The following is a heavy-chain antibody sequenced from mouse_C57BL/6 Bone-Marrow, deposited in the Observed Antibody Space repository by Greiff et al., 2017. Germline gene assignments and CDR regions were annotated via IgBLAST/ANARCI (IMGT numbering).Heavy chain of an antibody. V-gene: IGHV1-69*01. CDR3: APYYGSSYWYFDV. D-gene: IGHD1-1*01. CDR1: GYTFTSYW. CDR2: IDPSDSYT. Sequence: VQLQQPGAELVMPGASVKLSCKASGYTFTSYWMHWVKQRPGQGLEWIGEIDPSDSYTNYNQKFKGKSTLTVDKSSSTAYMQLSSLTSADSAVYYCAPYYGSSYWYFDVWGTGTTVTVSS. J-gene: IGHJ1*03.